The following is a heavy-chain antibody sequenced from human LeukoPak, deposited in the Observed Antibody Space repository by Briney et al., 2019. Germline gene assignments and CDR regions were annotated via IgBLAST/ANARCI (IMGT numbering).Heavy chain of an antibody. CDR1: GFTFSSYG. V-gene: IGHV3-33*01. J-gene: IGHJ5*02. CDR3: ARAGGYVPYNWFDP. Sequence: GGSLRLSCAASGFTFSSYGMHWVRQAPGKGLEWVAVIWYDGSNKYYADSVKGRSTISRDNSKNTLYLQMNSLRAEDTAVYYCARAGGYVPYNWFDPWGQGTLVTVSS. CDR2: IWYDGSNK. D-gene: IGHD5-12*01.